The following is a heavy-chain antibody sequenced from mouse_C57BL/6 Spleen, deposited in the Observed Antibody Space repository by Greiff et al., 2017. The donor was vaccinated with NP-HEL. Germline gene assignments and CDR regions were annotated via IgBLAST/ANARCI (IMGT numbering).Heavy chain of an antibody. V-gene: IGHV1-54*01. D-gene: IGHD2-1*01. Sequence: VQLQQSGAELVRPGTSVKVSCKASGYAFTNYLIEWVKQRPGQGLEWIGVINPGSGGTNYNEKFKGKATLTADKSSSTAYMQLSSLTSEDSEVYFCARTYGKHAMDYWGQGTSVTVSS. CDR3: ARTYGKHAMDY. J-gene: IGHJ4*01. CDR1: GYAFTNYL. CDR2: INPGSGGT.